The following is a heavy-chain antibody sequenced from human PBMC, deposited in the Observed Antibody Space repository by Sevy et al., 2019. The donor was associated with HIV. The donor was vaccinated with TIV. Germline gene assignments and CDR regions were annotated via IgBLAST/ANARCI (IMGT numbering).Heavy chain of an antibody. J-gene: IGHJ4*02. D-gene: IGHD6-13*01. V-gene: IGHV4-61*01. CDR3: ARESIAAAGTDY. CDR1: GGSVSSGSYY. CDR2: IYYSGST. Sequence: SETLFLTCTVSGGSVSSGSYYWSWIRQPPGKGLEWIGYIYYSGSTNYNPSLKSRVTISVDTSKNQFSLKLSSVTAADTAVYYCARESIAAAGTDYWGQGTLVTVSS.